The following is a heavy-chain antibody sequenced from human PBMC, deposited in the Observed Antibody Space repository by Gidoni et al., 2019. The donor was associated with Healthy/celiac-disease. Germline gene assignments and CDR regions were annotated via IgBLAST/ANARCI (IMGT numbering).Heavy chain of an antibody. J-gene: IGHJ6*03. V-gene: IGHV3-48*03. CDR3: ADSRGYSGYDLVPYYYYMDV. D-gene: IGHD5-12*01. Sequence: EVQLVESGGGLVQPGGSLRLSCAASGFPFSSYEMHWVRQAPGKGLGWVSYISSSGSTIYYADSVKGRFTISRDNAKNSLYLQMNSLRAEDTAVYYCADSRGYSGYDLVPYYYYMDVWGKGTTVTVSS. CDR1: GFPFSSYE. CDR2: ISSSGSTI.